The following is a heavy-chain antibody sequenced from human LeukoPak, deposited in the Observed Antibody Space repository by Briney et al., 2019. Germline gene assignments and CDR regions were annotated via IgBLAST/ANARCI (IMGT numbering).Heavy chain of an antibody. Sequence: PGGSLRLSCTASGFTFGDYAMSWFRQAPGKGLEWVGFIRSKAYGGTTEYAASVKGRFTISRDDSKSIAYLQMNSLRAEDTAVFYCAKDQGVVFGYFDNWGQGTLVTVSS. D-gene: IGHD3-3*01. CDR3: AKDQGVVFGYFDN. J-gene: IGHJ4*02. V-gene: IGHV3-49*03. CDR1: GFTFGDYA. CDR2: IRSKAYGGTT.